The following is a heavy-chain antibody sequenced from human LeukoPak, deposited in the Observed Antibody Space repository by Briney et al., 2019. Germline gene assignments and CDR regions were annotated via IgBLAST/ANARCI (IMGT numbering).Heavy chain of an antibody. J-gene: IGHJ4*02. CDR1: GFTFSNYG. CDR3: AKVSPINPSSYLDY. D-gene: IGHD3-3*01. CDR2: IRYDGTIK. Sequence: GGSLRLSCAASGFTFSNYGMHWVRQAPGKGLDWVSFIRYDGTIKDYADSVKGRFTISRDNSKNTLYLQMNSLRAEDTAIYYCAKVSPINPSSYLDYWGQGTLVTVSS. V-gene: IGHV3-30*02.